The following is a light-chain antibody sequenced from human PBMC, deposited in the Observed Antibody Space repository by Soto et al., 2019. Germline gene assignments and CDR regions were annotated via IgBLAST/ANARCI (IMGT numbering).Light chain of an antibody. CDR1: QSVSNDF. Sequence: EKVLKNCPGSLSLYPGERATLSCRASQSVSNDFLAWYQQKPGQAPRLLIYGASTRSTDVPDRFSGSGSGTDFSLTICSLQSEDFAVYCCQLYDYSPRTFGHGTKVDTK. V-gene: IGKV3D-15*01. CDR3: QLYDYSPRT. J-gene: IGKJ1*01. CDR2: GAS.